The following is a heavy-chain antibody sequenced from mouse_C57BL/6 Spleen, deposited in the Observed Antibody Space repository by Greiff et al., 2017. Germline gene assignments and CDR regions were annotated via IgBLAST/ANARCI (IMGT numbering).Heavy chain of an antibody. CDR3: ARSGTMASDD. CDR1: GYTFTSYW. CDR2: IHPNSGST. V-gene: IGHV1-64*01. Sequence: QVQLKQPGAELVKPGASVKLSCKASGYTFTSYWMHWVKQRPGQGLEWIGMIHPNSGSTNYNEKFKSKTTLTVDKSSSTAYMQLSRLTSEDSAVYYCARSGTMASDDWGQGTTLTVST. J-gene: IGHJ2*01. D-gene: IGHD1-1*02.